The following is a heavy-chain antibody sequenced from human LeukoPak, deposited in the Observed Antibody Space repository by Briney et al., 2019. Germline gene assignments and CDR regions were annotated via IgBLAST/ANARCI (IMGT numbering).Heavy chain of an antibody. J-gene: IGHJ4*02. CDR2: ISGSGGST. V-gene: IGHV3-23*01. Sequence: GGSLRLSCAASGFTFSSYAMSWVRQAPGKGLEWVSAISGSGGSTYYADSVKGRFTISRDNSKNTLYLQMNSLRAEDTAVYYCAKNPEYDFWSGVVDYWGQGTLVTVSS. CDR3: AKNPEYDFWSGVVDY. D-gene: IGHD3-3*01. CDR1: GFTFSSYA.